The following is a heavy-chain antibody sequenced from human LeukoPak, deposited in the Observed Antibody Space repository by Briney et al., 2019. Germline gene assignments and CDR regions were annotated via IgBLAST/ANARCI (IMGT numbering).Heavy chain of an antibody. CDR2: ISVGGGST. J-gene: IGHJ4*02. CDR1: GFTFSSYD. V-gene: IGHV3-23*01. CDR3: ARRYDFWGY. Sequence: GGSLRLSYAASGFTFSSYDMTWVRQAPGKGLEWVSVISVGGGSTAYANSVKGRFTISRDDSKNTLHLQMDSLRADDTAVYYCARRYDFWGYWGQGTLVTVSS. D-gene: IGHD3-3*01.